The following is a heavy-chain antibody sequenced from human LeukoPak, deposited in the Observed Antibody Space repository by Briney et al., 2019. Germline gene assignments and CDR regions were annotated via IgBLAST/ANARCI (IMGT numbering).Heavy chain of an antibody. Sequence: SETLSLTCTVSGGSINNFYWSWIRQPPGRELEWIGYISHSGSTNYNASLESRVSMSVDTSKNQLSLKLSSVTAADTAVYYCARENGDYGSCWFGPWGQGTLVTVSS. CDR3: ARENGDYGSCWFGP. CDR1: GGSINNFY. CDR2: ISHSGST. J-gene: IGHJ5*02. D-gene: IGHD4-17*01. V-gene: IGHV4-59*01.